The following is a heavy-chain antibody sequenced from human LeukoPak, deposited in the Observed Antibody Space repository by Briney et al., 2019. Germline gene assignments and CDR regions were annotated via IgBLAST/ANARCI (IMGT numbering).Heavy chain of an antibody. CDR2: IYSGGST. D-gene: IGHD1-14*01. CDR3: ARDGPPNNRDYYYYGMDV. CDR1: GYTVSSNY. V-gene: IGHV3-66*01. J-gene: IGHJ6*02. Sequence: SGGSLRLSCAASGYTVSSNYMSWVRQAPGKGLEWVSVIYSGGSTYYADSVKGRFTISRDNSKNTLYLQMNSLRAEDTAVYYCARDGPPNNRDYYYYGMDVWGQGTTVTVSS.